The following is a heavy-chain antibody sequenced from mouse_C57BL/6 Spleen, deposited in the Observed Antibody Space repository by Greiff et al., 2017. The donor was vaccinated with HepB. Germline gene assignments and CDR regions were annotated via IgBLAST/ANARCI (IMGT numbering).Heavy chain of an antibody. Sequence: EVKLVESGGGLVKPGGSLKLSCAASGFTFSSYTMSWVRQTPEKRLEWVATISGGGGNTYYPDSVKGRFTISRDNAKNTLYLQMSSLRSEDTALYYGARRQTGFWYMDVWGKGTTVTVSS. V-gene: IGHV5-9*01. CDR1: GFTFSSYT. CDR3: ARRQTGFWYMDV. J-gene: IGHJ1*03. D-gene: IGHD4-1*01. CDR2: ISGGGGNT.